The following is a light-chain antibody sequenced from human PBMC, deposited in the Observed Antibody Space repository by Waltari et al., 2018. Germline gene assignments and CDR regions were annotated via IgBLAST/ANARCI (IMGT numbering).Light chain of an antibody. CDR2: DVS. CDR3: SSYISSSTLV. Sequence: QSALTQPASVSGSPGQSITISCTGASSDVGRYNYVSWYQQYPGTAPKLIIYDVSNRPSGVSNRFSGSKSGNTASLTISGLQAEDEADYYCSSYISSSTLVFGGGTKLTVL. V-gene: IGLV2-14*03. J-gene: IGLJ3*02. CDR1: SSDVGRYNY.